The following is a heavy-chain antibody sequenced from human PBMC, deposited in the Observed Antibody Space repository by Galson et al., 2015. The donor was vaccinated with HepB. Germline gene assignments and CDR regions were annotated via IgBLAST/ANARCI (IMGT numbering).Heavy chain of an antibody. V-gene: IGHV1-18*04. J-gene: IGHJ4*02. Sequence: SVKVSCKAFGYTFTSHTFSWVRQAPGQGLEWMGWTSAYNGNTNYAQKFQDRVTMTTDTSASTAYMELRSLRSDDTAVYYCARDLSLDYWGQGTLVTVSS. CDR1: GYTFTSHT. D-gene: IGHD3-3*02. CDR3: ARDLSLDY. CDR2: TSAYNGNT.